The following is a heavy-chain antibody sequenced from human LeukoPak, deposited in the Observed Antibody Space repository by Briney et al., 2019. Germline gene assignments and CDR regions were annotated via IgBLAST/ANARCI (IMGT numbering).Heavy chain of an antibody. D-gene: IGHD3-3*01. V-gene: IGHV4-59*01. CDR1: GGSTGSYY. CDR3: AGTYYDFWSGYQDAYYGMDV. Sequence: SETLSLTCTVSGGSTGSYYWSWIRQPPGKGLEWIGYIYYSGSTNYNPSLKSRVTISVDTSKNQFSLKLSSVTAADTAVYYCAGTYYDFWSGYQDAYYGMDVWGQGTTVTVSS. J-gene: IGHJ6*02. CDR2: IYYSGST.